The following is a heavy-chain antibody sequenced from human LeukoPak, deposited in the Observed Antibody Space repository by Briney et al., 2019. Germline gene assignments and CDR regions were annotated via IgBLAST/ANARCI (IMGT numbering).Heavy chain of an antibody. Sequence: SETLSLTCTVSGGPISSYYWSWIRQPPGKGLEWIGYIYYSGSTNYNPSLKSRVTISVDTSKNQFSLKLSFVTAADTAVYYCARLSRGYNFDYWGQGTLVTVSS. CDR1: GGPISSYY. V-gene: IGHV4-59*08. CDR3: ARLSRGYNFDY. D-gene: IGHD5-24*01. CDR2: IYYSGST. J-gene: IGHJ4*02.